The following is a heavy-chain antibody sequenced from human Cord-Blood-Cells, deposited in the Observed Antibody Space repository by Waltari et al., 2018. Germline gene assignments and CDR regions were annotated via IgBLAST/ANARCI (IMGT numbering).Heavy chain of an antibody. J-gene: IGHJ4*02. CDR1: GGSFSGYY. CDR3: ARVNGSGSYYDY. V-gene: IGHV4-34*01. D-gene: IGHD3-10*01. Sequence: QVQLQQWGSGLSKPSEPLSLTCSAYGGSFSGYYWSWIRQPPGKGLEWIGEINHSGSTNYNPSLKSRVTISVDTSKNQFSLKLSSVTAADTAVYYCARVNGSGSYYDYWGQGTLVTVSS. CDR2: INHSGST.